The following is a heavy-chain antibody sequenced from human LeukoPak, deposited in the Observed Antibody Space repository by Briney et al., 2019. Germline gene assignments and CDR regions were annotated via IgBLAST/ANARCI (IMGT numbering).Heavy chain of an antibody. CDR1: EFSFGSYA. CDR3: AKGGGSYFRRVNYYYYYMDV. CDR2: ISGSGGST. D-gene: IGHD1-26*01. V-gene: IGHV3-23*01. Sequence: GGSLRLSCAASEFSFGSYAMSWVRQAPGKGLQWVSGISGSGGSTYYADSVNGRFTISRDNSKNTLYLQMISLRAEDTAVYYCAKGGGSYFRRVNYYYYYMDVWGKGTTVTVSS. J-gene: IGHJ6*03.